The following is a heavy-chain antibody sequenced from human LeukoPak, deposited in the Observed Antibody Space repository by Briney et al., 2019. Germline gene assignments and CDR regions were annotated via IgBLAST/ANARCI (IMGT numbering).Heavy chain of an antibody. Sequence: GGSLRLSCAASGFTFSSYAMHCVRQAPGKGLEWVSTIYSDGSTYYADSVKGRFTISRDNSKNTLYLQMNSLRAEDTAVYYCARWGTNDAFDIWGQGTKVTVSS. J-gene: IGHJ3*02. CDR1: GFTFSSYA. V-gene: IGHV3-66*01. D-gene: IGHD3-16*01. CDR3: ARWGTNDAFDI. CDR2: IYSDGST.